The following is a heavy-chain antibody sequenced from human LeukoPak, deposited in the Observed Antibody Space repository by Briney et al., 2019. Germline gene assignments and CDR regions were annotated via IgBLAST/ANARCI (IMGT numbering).Heavy chain of an antibody. J-gene: IGHJ6*02. V-gene: IGHV3-7*04. CDR2: IKQDGSEK. CDR1: GFTFSSYW. CDR3: ARVDTAMGYYYGMDV. D-gene: IGHD5-18*01. Sequence: PGGSLRLSCAASGFTFSSYWMSWVRQAPGKGLEWVANIKQDGSEKYYVDSVKGRFTISRDNAKNSLYLQMNSLRAEDTAVYYCARVDTAMGYYYGMDVWGQGTTVTVSS.